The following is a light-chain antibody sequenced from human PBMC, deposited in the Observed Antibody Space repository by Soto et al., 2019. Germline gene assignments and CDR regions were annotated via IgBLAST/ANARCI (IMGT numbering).Light chain of an antibody. J-gene: IGKJ4*01. CDR3: QQYGSSPLT. CDR1: QSVSSY. CDR2: DTS. V-gene: IGKV3-20*01. Sequence: EIVLTQPPGTLSLSVGERVTLSCRASQSVSSYLAWYQQTPGQAPRLLIYDTSNRATGTPDRFSGSGSGTDFTLTISRLEPEDFTVYYCQQYGSSPLTFGGRTTVEIK.